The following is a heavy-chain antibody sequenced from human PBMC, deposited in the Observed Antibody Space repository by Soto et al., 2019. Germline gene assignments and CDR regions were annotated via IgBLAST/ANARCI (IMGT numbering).Heavy chain of an antibody. J-gene: IGHJ6*02. CDR2: VSYDGSNK. Sequence: GGSLRLSCAASGFTFSSYGMHWVRQAPGKGLEWVAVVSYDGSNKYYADSVKGRFTISRDNSKNTLYLQMNSLRAEDTAVYYCAKEILRFLEWAYPHSEYYYGMDVWGQGTTVPVSS. CDR1: GFTFSSYG. CDR3: AKEILRFLEWAYPHSEYYYGMDV. V-gene: IGHV3-30*18. D-gene: IGHD3-3*01.